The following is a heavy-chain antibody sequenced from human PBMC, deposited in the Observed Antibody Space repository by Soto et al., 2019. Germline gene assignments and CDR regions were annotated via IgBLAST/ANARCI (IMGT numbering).Heavy chain of an antibody. CDR1: GINFRSFA. CDR2: ISNNADAT. CDR3: AQLALWFGEFGRGY. D-gene: IGHD3-10*01. J-gene: IGHJ4*02. V-gene: IGHV3-23*01. Sequence: GGSLRLSCEARGINFRSFAMSWVRQAPGKGLQWVASISNNADATYYADSVKGRFHISRDNSKRAVFLEMNSLRVEDTAVYYCAQLALWFGEFGRGYWGQGALVTVSS.